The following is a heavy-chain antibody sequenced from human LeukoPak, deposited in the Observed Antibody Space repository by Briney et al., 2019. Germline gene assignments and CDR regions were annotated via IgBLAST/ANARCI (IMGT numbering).Heavy chain of an antibody. V-gene: IGHV4-39*07. J-gene: IGHJ4*02. Sequence: SETLSLTCTVSGGSISSSSYYWGWIRQPPGKGLEWIGSIYYSGSTYYNPSLKSRVTISVDTSKNQFSLKLSSVTAADTAVYYCAREGGYYDFWSGQPRYYFDYWGQGTLVTVSS. CDR1: GGSISSSSYY. D-gene: IGHD3-3*01. CDR2: IYYSGST. CDR3: AREGGYYDFWSGQPRYYFDY.